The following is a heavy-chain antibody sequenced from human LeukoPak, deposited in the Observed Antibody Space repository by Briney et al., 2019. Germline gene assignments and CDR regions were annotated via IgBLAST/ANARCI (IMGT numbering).Heavy chain of an antibody. D-gene: IGHD2-2*01. CDR3: AKGVVVAPDVTPFDY. CDR1: GFTVSSNY. Sequence: GGSLRLSCAASGFTVSSNYMTWVRQAPGKGLEWVSVIYKNAITYYADTVKGRFTISRDNSKNMLYLQMNSLGAEDTAVYYCAKGVVVAPDVTPFDYWGQGTLVTVSS. V-gene: IGHV3-53*01. J-gene: IGHJ4*02. CDR2: IYKNAIT.